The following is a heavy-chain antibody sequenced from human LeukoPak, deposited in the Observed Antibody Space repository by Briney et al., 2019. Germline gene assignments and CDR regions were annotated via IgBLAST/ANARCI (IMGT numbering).Heavy chain of an antibody. CDR3: ARDNLRTGTPFDP. CDR2: INHSGST. D-gene: IGHD1-7*01. CDR1: GGSFSGYY. V-gene: IGHV4-34*01. J-gene: IGHJ5*02. Sequence: SETLSLTCAVYGGSFSGYYWSWIRQPPGKGLEWIGEINHSGSTYYNPSLKSRVTVSVDRSKNQFSLKLSSVTAADTAVYYCARDNLRTGTPFDPWGQGTLVTVSS.